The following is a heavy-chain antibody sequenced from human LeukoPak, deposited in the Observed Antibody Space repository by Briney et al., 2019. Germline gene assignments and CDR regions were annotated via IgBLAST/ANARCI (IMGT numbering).Heavy chain of an antibody. J-gene: IGHJ6*03. D-gene: IGHD3-10*01. CDR1: GGSFSGYY. Sequence: SETLSLTCAVYGGSFSGYYWSWIRQPPGKGLEWIGEINHSGSTNYNPSLKSRVTISVDTSKNQFSLKLSSVTAADTAVYYCASGPGTSGPAYHYIDVWGKGTTVTVSS. CDR2: INHSGST. CDR3: ASGPGTSGPAYHYIDV. V-gene: IGHV4-34*01.